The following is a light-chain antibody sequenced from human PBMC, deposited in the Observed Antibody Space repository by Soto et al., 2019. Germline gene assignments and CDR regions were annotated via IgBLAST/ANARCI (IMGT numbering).Light chain of an antibody. Sequence: DIQMTQSPSILSASVGDRVTITCRASQSISTWLAWYQQKAGKAPNLLIYKASSLESGVPSRFSGSGSGTEFTLTISGLQPEDFATYYCHQSYDIPTFGQGTRLEIK. CDR3: HQSYDIPT. CDR1: QSISTW. J-gene: IGKJ5*01. CDR2: KAS. V-gene: IGKV1-5*03.